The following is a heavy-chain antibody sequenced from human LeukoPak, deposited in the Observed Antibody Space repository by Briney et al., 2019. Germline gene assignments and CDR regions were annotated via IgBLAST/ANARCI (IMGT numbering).Heavy chain of an antibody. CDR1: GGSISSYY. V-gene: IGHV4-4*07. D-gene: IGHD1-26*01. CDR3: ARENSGSYREFDY. J-gene: IGHJ4*02. Sequence: SETLSLTCTVSGGSISSYYWSWIRQPAGEGLEWIGRIYTSGSTNCNASLKSRVSMSVDTSKNQFSLKLSSVTAADTAVFYCARENSGSYREFDYWGQGTLVTVSS. CDR2: IYTSGST.